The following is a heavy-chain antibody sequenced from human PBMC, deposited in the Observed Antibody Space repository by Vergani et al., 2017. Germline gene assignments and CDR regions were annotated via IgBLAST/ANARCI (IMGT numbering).Heavy chain of an antibody. CDR1: GGSISSYY. CDR2: IYYSGST. J-gene: IGHJ4*02. Sequence: QLQLQESGPGLVKPSETLSLTCTVSGGSISSYYWSWIRQPPGKGLEWIGYIYYSGSTNYNPSLKSRVTISVDTSKNQFSLKLSSVTAADTAVYYCARDGAETTVTTLPAGFWGQGTLVTVSS. CDR3: ARDGAETTVTTLPAGF. D-gene: IGHD4-17*01. V-gene: IGHV4-59*01.